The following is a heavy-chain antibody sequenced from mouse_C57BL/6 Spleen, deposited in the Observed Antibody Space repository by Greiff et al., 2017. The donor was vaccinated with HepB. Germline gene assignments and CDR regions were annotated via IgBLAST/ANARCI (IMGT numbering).Heavy chain of an antibody. CDR3: ARDLEGYFDY. CDR2: ISDGGSYT. J-gene: IGHJ2*01. Sequence: EVQLQESGGGLVKPGGSLKLSCAASGFTFSSYAMSWVRQTPEKRLEWVATISDGGSYTYYPDNVKGRFTISRDNAKNNLYLQMSHLKSEDTAMYYCARDLEGYFDYWGQGTTLTVSS. CDR1: GFTFSSYA. V-gene: IGHV5-4*01.